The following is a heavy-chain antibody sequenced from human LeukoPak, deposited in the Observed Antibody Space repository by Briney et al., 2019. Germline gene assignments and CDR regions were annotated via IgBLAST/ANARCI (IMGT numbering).Heavy chain of an antibody. J-gene: IGHJ4*02. CDR2: ISSSSSYI. CDR1: GFTFSSYS. V-gene: IGHV3-21*01. D-gene: IGHD6-6*01. Sequence: GGSLRLSCAASGFTFSSYSMTWVRQAPGKGLEWVSSISSSSSYIYYADSVKGRFTISRDNAKNSLYLQMNSLRAEDTAVYYCTLSAARSHYFDYWGQGTLVTVSS. CDR3: TLSAARSHYFDY.